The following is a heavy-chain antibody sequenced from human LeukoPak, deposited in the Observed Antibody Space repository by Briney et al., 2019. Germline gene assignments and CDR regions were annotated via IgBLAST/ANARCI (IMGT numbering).Heavy chain of an antibody. D-gene: IGHD6-13*01. CDR3: ARESAAAGTVNWFDP. J-gene: IGHJ5*02. Sequence: PETLSLTCTVSGYSISSGYYWGWIRQPPGKGLEWIGSIYHSGSTYYNPSLKSRVTISVDTSKNQFSLKLSSVTAADTAVYYCARESAAAGTVNWFDPWGQGTLVTVSS. CDR2: IYHSGST. CDR1: GYSISSGYY. V-gene: IGHV4-38-2*02.